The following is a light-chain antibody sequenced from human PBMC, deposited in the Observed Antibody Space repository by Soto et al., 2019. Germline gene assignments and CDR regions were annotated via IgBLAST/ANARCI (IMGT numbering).Light chain of an antibody. Sequence: QSALTQPPSASGSPGQSDTISCTGTSSDVGGYVSWYQQHPGKAPKLMIYEVTKRPSGVPDRFSGSKSGNTASLTVSGLQAEDEADYYCSSYAGSNTDVVFGGGTKVTVL. CDR1: SSDVGGY. J-gene: IGLJ2*01. CDR3: SSYAGSNTDVV. V-gene: IGLV2-8*01. CDR2: EVT.